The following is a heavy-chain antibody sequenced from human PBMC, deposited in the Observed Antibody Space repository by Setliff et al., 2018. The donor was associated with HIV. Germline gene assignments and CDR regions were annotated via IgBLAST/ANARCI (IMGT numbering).Heavy chain of an antibody. CDR3: ARHSPSDS. J-gene: IGHJ5*01. CDR1: GDSITNDY. CDR2: IYNGGIT. V-gene: IGHV4-59*08. Sequence: PSETLSLTCTVSGDSITNDYWTWIRQPPGKGLEWVGYIYNGGITSYNPSLKSRVTISADASMNQFSLKLKSVTAADTAVYFCARHSPSDSWGQGTLVTVSS.